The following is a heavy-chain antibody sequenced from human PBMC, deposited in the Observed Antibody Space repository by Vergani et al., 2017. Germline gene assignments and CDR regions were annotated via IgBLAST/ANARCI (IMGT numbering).Heavy chain of an antibody. CDR3: ARLVAAAGLHFDY. J-gene: IGHJ4*02. D-gene: IGHD6-13*01. Sequence: EVQLVESGGGLVKPGGSLRLSCAASGFTFSSYSMNWVRQAPGKGLEWVSAISGSGGSTYYADSVKGRFTISRDNSKNTLYLQMNSLRAEDTAVYYCARLVAAAGLHFDYWGQGTLVTVSS. V-gene: IGHV3-23*04. CDR1: GFTFSSYS. CDR2: ISGSGGST.